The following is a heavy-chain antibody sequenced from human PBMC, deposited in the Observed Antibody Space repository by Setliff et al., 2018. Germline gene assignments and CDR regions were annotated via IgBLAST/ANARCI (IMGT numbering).Heavy chain of an antibody. CDR2: ISYDGTNK. V-gene: IGHV3-30-3*01. D-gene: IGHD6-19*01. J-gene: IGHJ4*02. CDR1: GFNFSSYA. Sequence: GGSLRLSCEGSGFNFSSYAMHWVRQAPGKGLQWVAVISYDGTNKYYADSVKGRFIISRDNSKNTLYLQMNSLRAEDTAVYYCARDNGGSGWYRFYFDYWGQGTLVTVSS. CDR3: ARDNGGSGWYRFYFDY.